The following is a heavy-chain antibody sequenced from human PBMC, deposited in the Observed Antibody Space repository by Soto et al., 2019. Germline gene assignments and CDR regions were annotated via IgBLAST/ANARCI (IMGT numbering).Heavy chain of an antibody. D-gene: IGHD1-1*01. CDR3: ARSPVLSGTTLYYFDY. CDR2: VDPSSGYT. CDR1: GYTLTRYY. J-gene: IGHJ4*02. V-gene: IGHV1-46*01. Sequence: QVQLVQSGAEVKKPGASVKVSCKASGYTLTRYYVLWVRQAPGQGLAWMGIVDPSSGYTTYAQKFQGRVTMTRVTSTNTLYMELRGLTSEDTAVYYCARSPVLSGTTLYYFDYWGQGTSVTVSS.